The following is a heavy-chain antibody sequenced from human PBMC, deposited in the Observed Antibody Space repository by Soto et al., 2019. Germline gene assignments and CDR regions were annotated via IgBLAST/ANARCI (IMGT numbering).Heavy chain of an antibody. CDR1: GFTFNNYR. D-gene: IGHD2-2*01. CDR3: ASLYCTSTNCNAPGY. J-gene: IGHJ4*02. Sequence: PGGSLRLSCAASGFTFNNYRMNWVRQAPDRGLEWVSSISSRSSYIYYADSVQGRFTISRDNAKNSLYLQMNSLRAEDTAVYYCASLYCTSTNCNAPGYWGQGTLVTVSS. CDR2: ISSRSSYI. V-gene: IGHV3-21*01.